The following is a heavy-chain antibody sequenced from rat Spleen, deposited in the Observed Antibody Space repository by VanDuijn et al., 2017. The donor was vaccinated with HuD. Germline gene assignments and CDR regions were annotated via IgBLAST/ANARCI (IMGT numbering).Heavy chain of an antibody. CDR1: GFIFSNYG. D-gene: IGHD1-1*01. CDR3: ARHGTINTMVRYYFDY. V-gene: IGHV5-19*01. Sequence: EVQLVESGGGLVQPGRSLKISCAASGFIFSNYGMHWIRQAPTKGLEWVASISPSGGSTYYRDSVKGRFTISRDNAKSTLYLQMNSLRSEDTATYYCARHGTINTMVRYYFDYWGQGDMVTVSS. J-gene: IGHJ2*01. CDR2: ISPSGGST.